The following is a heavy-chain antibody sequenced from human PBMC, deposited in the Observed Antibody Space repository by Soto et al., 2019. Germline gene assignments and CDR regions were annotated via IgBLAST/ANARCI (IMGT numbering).Heavy chain of an antibody. J-gene: IGHJ6*02. CDR3: ARAGDYKYYYYGMDV. Sequence: SETLSLTCTVSGGSISSYYWSWIRQPPGKGLEWIGYIYYSGSTNYNPSLKSRVTISVDTSKNQFSLKLSSVTAADTAVYYCARAGDYKYYYYGMDVWGRGTTVTVSS. V-gene: IGHV4-59*01. D-gene: IGHD4-17*01. CDR1: GGSISSYY. CDR2: IYYSGST.